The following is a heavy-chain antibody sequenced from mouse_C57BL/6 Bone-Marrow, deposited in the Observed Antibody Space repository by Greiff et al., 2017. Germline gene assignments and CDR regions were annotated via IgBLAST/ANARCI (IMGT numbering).Heavy chain of an antibody. CDR3: ARRRRYYYGSTLDY. CDR2: IYPGDGDT. J-gene: IGHJ2*01. D-gene: IGHD1-1*01. CDR1: GYAFSSSW. V-gene: IGHV1-82*01. Sequence: VQLQQSGPELVKPGASVKISCKASGYAFSSSWMNWVKQRPGKGLEWIGRIYPGDGDTNYNGKFKGKATLTADKSSSTAYMQLSSLTSEDSAVYFYARRRRYYYGSTLDYWGQGTTLTVSS.